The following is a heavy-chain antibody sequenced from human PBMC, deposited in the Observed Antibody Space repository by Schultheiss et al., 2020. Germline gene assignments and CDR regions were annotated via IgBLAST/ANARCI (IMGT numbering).Heavy chain of an antibody. CDR2: IAGDSGIT. V-gene: IGHV1-18*01. D-gene: IGHD4-17*01. J-gene: IGHJ4*02. CDR3: ARAGAAVTMYSDY. CDR1: DYTFNIYG. Sequence: ASVKVSCKASDYTFNIYGITWVRQAPGQGLEWMGWIAGDSGITKYAQRLQGRVTMTTETSTSTAYMELRSLRSDDTAVYYCARAGAAVTMYSDYWGQGTLVTVSS.